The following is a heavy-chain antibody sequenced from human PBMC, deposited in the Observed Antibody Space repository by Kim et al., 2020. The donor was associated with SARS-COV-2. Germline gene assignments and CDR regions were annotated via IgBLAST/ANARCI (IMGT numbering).Heavy chain of an antibody. CDR2: ISYDGSNK. CDR1: GFTFSSYG. CDR3: AKDGILSSTSCYSCIGH. Sequence: GGSLRLSCAASGFTFSSYGMHWVRQAPGKGLEWVAVISYDGSNKYYADSVKGRFTISRDNSKNTLYLQMNSLRAEDTAVYYCAKDGILSSTSCYSCIGHWGQGTLVTVSS. V-gene: IGHV3-30*18. J-gene: IGHJ4*02. D-gene: IGHD2-2*02.